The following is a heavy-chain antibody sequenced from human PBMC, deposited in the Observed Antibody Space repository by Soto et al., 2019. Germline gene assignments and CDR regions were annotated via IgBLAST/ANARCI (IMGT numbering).Heavy chain of an antibody. Sequence: GGSLRLSCAASGFIFSSYGMSWVRLPPGQGLEWVSFISTSGADTSYAESVKGRFTVSRDNSKNTMYLKMNSLTAEDTALYYCAKAGTTSAYYYMDVWSKGTTVTVSS. CDR3: AKAGTTSAYYYMDV. V-gene: IGHV3-23*01. CDR1: GFIFSSYG. D-gene: IGHD1-7*01. CDR2: ISTSGADT. J-gene: IGHJ6*03.